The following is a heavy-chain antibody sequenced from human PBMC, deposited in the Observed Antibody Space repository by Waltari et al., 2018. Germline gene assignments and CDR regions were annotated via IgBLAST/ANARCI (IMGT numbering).Heavy chain of an antibody. Sequence: QVQLVQSGAEVKKPGSSVKVSCKASGGTFSSYAISWVRQAPGQGLEWMGGISPILGTANYAQKFQGRVTITADEATSTAYMELSSLRSEDTAGYYWARGLDEVGATTYYYYGMDVWGQGTTGTVSS. J-gene: IGHJ6*02. CDR2: ISPILGTA. CDR1: GGTFSSYA. D-gene: IGHD1-26*01. V-gene: IGHV1-69*13. CDR3: ARGLDEVGATTYYYYGMDV.